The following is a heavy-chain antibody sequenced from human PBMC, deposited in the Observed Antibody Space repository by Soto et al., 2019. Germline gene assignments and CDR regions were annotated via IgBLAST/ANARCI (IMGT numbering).Heavy chain of an antibody. J-gene: IGHJ4*02. CDR3: AKSWGLVGELVYYFDY. V-gene: IGHV3-30*18. Sequence: QVQLVESGGGVVQPGRSLRLSCAASGFTFSTYAMHWVRQAPGKGLEWVAVISYDGSNKYYADSVKGRFTISRDNSKNPLYHEMNSLRTGDTAVYYCAKSWGLVGELVYYFDYWGQGTLVHVCS. CDR2: ISYDGSNK. D-gene: IGHD1-26*01. CDR1: GFTFSTYA.